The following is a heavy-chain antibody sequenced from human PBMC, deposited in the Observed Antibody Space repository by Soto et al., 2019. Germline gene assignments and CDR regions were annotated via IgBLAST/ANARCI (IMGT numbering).Heavy chain of an antibody. CDR1: GFTFSSYS. CDR3: ARVAGVVSGYYYMDV. Sequence: GGSLRLSCAASGFTFSSYSMNWVRQAPGKGLEWVSSISSSSSYIYYADSVKGRFTISRDNAKNSLYLQMNSLRAEDTAVYYCARVAGVVSGYYYMDVWGKGTTVTVSS. D-gene: IGHD3-3*01. CDR2: ISSSSSYI. J-gene: IGHJ6*03. V-gene: IGHV3-21*01.